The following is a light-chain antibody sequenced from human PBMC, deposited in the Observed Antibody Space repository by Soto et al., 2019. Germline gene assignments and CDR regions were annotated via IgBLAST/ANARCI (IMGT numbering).Light chain of an antibody. Sequence: EILMTQSPATLSVSPGERATLSCRASQSLSRNLAWYQQKPGQAPRLLIYGASTRASGIPARFSGSGSGTEFTLTISIMQSEDVALYYCQHYNDWPSAFTFGPGTRVDL. CDR3: QHYNDWPSAFT. V-gene: IGKV3-15*01. CDR1: QSLSRN. J-gene: IGKJ3*01. CDR2: GAS.